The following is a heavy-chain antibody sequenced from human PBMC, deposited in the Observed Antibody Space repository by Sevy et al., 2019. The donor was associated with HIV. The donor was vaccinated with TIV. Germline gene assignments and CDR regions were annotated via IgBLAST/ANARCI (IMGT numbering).Heavy chain of an antibody. CDR1: GFTFSSYW. CDR3: ARYDFWSGYPFDY. Sequence: GGSLRLSCAASGFTFSSYWMHWVRQAPGKGLVWVSRINSDGSRTSYADSLKGRFTISRDNAKNTLYLQMNSLRAEDTAVYYCARYDFWSGYPFDYWGQGTLVTVS. V-gene: IGHV3-74*01. J-gene: IGHJ4*02. CDR2: INSDGSRT. D-gene: IGHD3-3*01.